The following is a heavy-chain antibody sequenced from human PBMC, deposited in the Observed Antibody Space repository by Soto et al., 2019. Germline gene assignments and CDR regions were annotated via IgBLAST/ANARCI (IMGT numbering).Heavy chain of an antibody. J-gene: IGHJ6*02. CDR3: ARGENSYYDILTGYYVDYYYYGMDV. Sequence: ASVNGSWKASGYTFTGYYMHWVRQAPGQGLEWMGWINPNSGGTNYAQKFQGWVTMTRDTSISTAYMELSRLRSDDTAVYYCARGENSYYDILTGYYVDYYYYGMDVWGQGTTVTVSS. V-gene: IGHV1-2*04. CDR1: GYTFTGYY. CDR2: INPNSGGT. D-gene: IGHD3-9*01.